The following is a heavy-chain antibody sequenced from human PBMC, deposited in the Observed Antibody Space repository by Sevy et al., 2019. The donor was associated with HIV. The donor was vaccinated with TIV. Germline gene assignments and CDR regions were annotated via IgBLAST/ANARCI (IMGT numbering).Heavy chain of an antibody. CDR3: ARDRAYSALDY. D-gene: IGHD5-18*01. Sequence: GGSLRLSCVVSGFTFSDSWMTDSWMTWVRQAPGKGLERIAFINEDGSRLGYVDSVRGRFTIPRENTKNSLYLQMNRLRAEDTAVYFCARDRAYSALDYWGQGTLVTVSS. J-gene: IGHJ4*02. CDR1: GFTFSDSWMTDSW. V-gene: IGHV3-7*01. CDR2: INEDGSRL.